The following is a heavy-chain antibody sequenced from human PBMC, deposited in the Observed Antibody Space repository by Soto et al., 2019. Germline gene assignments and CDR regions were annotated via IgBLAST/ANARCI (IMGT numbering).Heavy chain of an antibody. CDR2: IIPIFGTA. CDR1: GGTFSSDS. V-gene: IGHV1-69*13. Sequence: SVKVSCKASGGTFSSDSISWVLQAPGQGLEWMGGIIPIFGTANYAQKFQGRVTITADESTSTAYMELSSLRSEDTAVYYCARDVGIAARPYGWFDPWGQGTLVTVSS. D-gene: IGHD6-6*01. J-gene: IGHJ5*02. CDR3: ARDVGIAARPYGWFDP.